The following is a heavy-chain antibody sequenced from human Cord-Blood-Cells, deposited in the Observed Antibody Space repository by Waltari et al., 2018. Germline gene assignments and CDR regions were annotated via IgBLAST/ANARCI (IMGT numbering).Heavy chain of an antibody. CDR2: ISYDGSNK. Sequence: QVQLVESGGGVVQPGRSLRLSCAASGFTFRSYAMHWGRQAPGKGLEWVAVISYDGSNKYYADSVKGRFTISRDNSKNTLYLQMNSLRAEDTAVYYCAREDYWGQGTLVTVSS. V-gene: IGHV3-30-3*01. CDR1: GFTFRSYA. CDR3: AREDY. J-gene: IGHJ4*02.